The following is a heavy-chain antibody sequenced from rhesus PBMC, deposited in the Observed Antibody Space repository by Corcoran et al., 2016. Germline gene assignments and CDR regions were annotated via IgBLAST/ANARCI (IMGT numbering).Heavy chain of an antibody. D-gene: IGHD2-39*02. CDR2: VYSNSANT. CDR3: ARQGYTDHLGGLDS. Sequence: QVQLQESGPGLVKPSETLSLTCTVSGGSISGYYNWNSIRQYPGQGLEWIGAVYSNSANTNTNPSLKIRVTISKDTSKNQSSLRLTSVTAAYTAVYYCARQGYTDHLGGLDSWGQGVVVTVSS. CDR1: GGSISGYYN. J-gene: IGHJ6*01. V-gene: IGHV4-143*01.